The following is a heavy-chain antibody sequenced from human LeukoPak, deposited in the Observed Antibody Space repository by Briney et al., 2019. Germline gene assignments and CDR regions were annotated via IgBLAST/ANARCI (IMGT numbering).Heavy chain of an antibody. CDR3: ARLVDRRGLVRQKRSQVFDY. CDR1: GGSFSGYY. V-gene: IGHV4-34*01. CDR2: INHSGST. J-gene: IGHJ4*02. D-gene: IGHD6-6*01. Sequence: SETLSLTYAVYGGSFSGYYWSWIRQPPGKGLEWIGEINHSGSTNYNPSLKSRVTISVDTSKNQFSLKLSSVTAADTAVYYCARLVDRRGLVRQKRSQVFDYWGQGTLVTVSS.